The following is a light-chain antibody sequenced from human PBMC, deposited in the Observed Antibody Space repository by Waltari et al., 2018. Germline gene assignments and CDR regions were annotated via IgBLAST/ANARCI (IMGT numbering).Light chain of an antibody. V-gene: IGLV3-21*04. Sequence: SYVLPQPPSVSVAPGQTASITCGGNNNGSNSVHWYQRKAGQAPELVIFYNDDRPSGIPERFSGSNSGNTATLTISRVEAGDEADYYCQVWDSSSDHVVFGGGTKLTVL. CDR3: QVWDSSSDHVV. J-gene: IGLJ2*01. CDR2: YND. CDR1: NNGSNS.